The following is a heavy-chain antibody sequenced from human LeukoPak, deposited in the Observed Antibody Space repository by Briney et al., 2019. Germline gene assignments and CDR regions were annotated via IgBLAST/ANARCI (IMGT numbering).Heavy chain of an antibody. CDR1: GYSFTSYW. D-gene: IGHD3-22*01. J-gene: IGHJ4*02. V-gene: IGHV5-51*01. CDR2: IYPGDSDT. CDR3: AGHEDSAYDSSGYYIDY. Sequence: GESLKISCKGSGYSFTSYWIGWVRQMPGKGLEWMGAIYPGDSDTRYSPSFQGQVTISADKSISTAYLQWSSLKASDTAMYHCAGHEDSAYDSSGYYIDYWGQGTLVTVSS.